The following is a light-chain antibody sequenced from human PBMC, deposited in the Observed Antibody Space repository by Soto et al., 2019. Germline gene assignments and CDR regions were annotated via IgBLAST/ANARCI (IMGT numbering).Light chain of an antibody. CDR3: QQYNNWPPYT. CDR2: GAS. CDR1: QTINNN. J-gene: IGKJ2*01. Sequence: EIVMTQSPATLSVSPGERVTLSCRASQTINNNLAWYQQTPGQAPRLLFFGASTSAAGVPARFSGSRSGTEFTLTISSLQSEDFAVYYCQQYNNWPPYTFGQGTKLEIK. V-gene: IGKV3-15*01.